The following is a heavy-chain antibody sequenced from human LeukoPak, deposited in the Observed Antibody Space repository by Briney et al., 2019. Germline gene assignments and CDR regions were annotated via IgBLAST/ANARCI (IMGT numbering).Heavy chain of an antibody. V-gene: IGHV3-21*01. CDR3: AREPIVGATTYGSLDP. CDR1: GFTFSSYS. J-gene: IGHJ5*02. CDR2: ISSSSSYI. Sequence: GGSLRLSCAASGFTFSSYSMNWVRQAPGKGLEWVSSISSSSSYIYYADSVKGRFTISRDNAKNSLYLQMNSLRAEDTAVYYCAREPIVGATTYGSLDPWGQGTLVTVSS. D-gene: IGHD1-26*01.